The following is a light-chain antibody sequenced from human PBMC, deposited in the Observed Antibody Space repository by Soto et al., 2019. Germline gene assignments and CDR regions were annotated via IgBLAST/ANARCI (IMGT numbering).Light chain of an antibody. CDR1: QSITNS. CDR3: QQYGTSPLT. V-gene: IGKV3-20*01. CDR2: AAS. J-gene: IGKJ4*01. Sequence: EIVLTQSPGTLSLSPGERATLSCRASQSITNSLAWYQQKRGQAPRTLIYAASSRASGIPDRFRGSGSGTDFTLTITRLEPEDFAVYYCQQYGTSPLTFGGGTKVEIK.